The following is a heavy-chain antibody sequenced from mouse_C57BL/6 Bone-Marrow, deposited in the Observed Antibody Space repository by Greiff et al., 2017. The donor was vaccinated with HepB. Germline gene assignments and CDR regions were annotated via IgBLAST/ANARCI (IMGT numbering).Heavy chain of an antibody. V-gene: IGHV14-4*01. CDR1: GFNIKDDY. J-gene: IGHJ1*03. D-gene: IGHD1-1*01. CDR3: TTLYYYGRHWYFDV. CDR2: IDPENGDT. Sequence: EVKLVESGAELVRPGASVKLSCTASGFNIKDDYMHWVKQRPEQGLEWIGWIDPENGDTEYASKFQGKATITADTSSNTAYLQLSSLTSEDTAVYYCTTLYYYGRHWYFDVWGTGTTVTVSS.